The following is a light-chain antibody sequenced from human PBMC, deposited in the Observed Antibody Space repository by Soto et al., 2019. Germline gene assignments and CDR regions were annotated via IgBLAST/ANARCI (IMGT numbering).Light chain of an antibody. Sequence: SYELTQTPSLSVAPEKTASITCGGDNIGSQSVHWYQHKPGQAPILVMRYDSDRPSGIPERFSGSNSGNTATLTISRVEAGDEADYYCQVWDSSSDRPVFGGGPKLTVL. V-gene: IGLV3-21*04. CDR2: YDS. CDR3: QVWDSSSDRPV. J-gene: IGLJ3*02. CDR1: NIGSQS.